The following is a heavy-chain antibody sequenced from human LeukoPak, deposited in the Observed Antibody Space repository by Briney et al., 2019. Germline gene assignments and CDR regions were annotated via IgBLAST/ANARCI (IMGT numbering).Heavy chain of an antibody. CDR2: ISRSSSTI. Sequence: GGSLRLSCAASGFTFSSYEMNWVRQAPGKGLEWVSYISRSSSTIYYADSVKGRFTISRDNAKNSLYLQMNSLRAEDTAVYYCTRVYYDSSGRGWGQGTLVTVSS. J-gene: IGHJ4*02. D-gene: IGHD3-22*01. CDR1: GFTFSSYE. V-gene: IGHV3-48*03. CDR3: TRVYYDSSGRG.